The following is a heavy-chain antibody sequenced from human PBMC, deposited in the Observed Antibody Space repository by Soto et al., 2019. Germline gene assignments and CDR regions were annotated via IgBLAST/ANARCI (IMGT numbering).Heavy chain of an antibody. Sequence: QVQLVQSGTEVKKPGASVKVSCKASGYTFRNYGLSWVRQAPGQGLEWMGWIGPYNGNTKFAQKFQGRVTMTADTSTSTAYMELRSLRSDDTAVYYCARGDHYDSRGYYPGDYWGQGTLVTVSS. CDR3: ARGDHYDSRGYYPGDY. V-gene: IGHV1-18*01. CDR2: IGPYNGNT. CDR1: GYTFRNYG. D-gene: IGHD3-22*01. J-gene: IGHJ4*02.